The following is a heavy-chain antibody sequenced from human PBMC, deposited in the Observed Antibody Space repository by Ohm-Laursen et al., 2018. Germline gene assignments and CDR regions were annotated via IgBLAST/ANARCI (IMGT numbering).Heavy chain of an antibody. CDR3: ARNLGYCSGGGCYYFDP. Sequence: SLRLSCAASGFTVSSNYMSWIRQAPGKGLEWISYITSSGDTLYYVDSVKGRFTISRDNAKNSLYLQMNSLRAEDTAVYYCARNLGYCSGGGCYYFDPWGQGTLVTVSS. CDR2: ITSSGDTL. V-gene: IGHV3-11*01. J-gene: IGHJ5*02. CDR1: GFTVSSNY. D-gene: IGHD2-15*01.